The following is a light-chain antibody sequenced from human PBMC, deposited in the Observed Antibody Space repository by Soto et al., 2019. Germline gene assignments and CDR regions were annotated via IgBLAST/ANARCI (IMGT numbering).Light chain of an antibody. CDR3: QQYYTTPQT. V-gene: IGKV4-1*01. CDR2: WAS. Sequence: DIVMTQSPDSLAVSLGERATINCRSSQSVSYSSNNKNYLAWYQQKLGQPPKLLIYWASTRDSGVPDRFSGSGSGTDFTLTISSLQAEDVAIYYCQQYYTTPQTFGQGTKVDNK. CDR1: QSVSYSSNNKNY. J-gene: IGKJ1*01.